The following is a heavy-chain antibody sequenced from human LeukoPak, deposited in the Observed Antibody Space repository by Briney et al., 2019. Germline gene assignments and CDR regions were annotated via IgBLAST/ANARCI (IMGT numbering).Heavy chain of an antibody. CDR1: GFTFSSYS. CDR2: ISSSSSYI. Sequence: GGSLRLSCAASGFTFSSYSMNWVRQAPGKGLEWVSSISSSSSYIYYVDSVKGRFTISRDNAKNSLYLQKNSLRAEDTAVYYCAGELRDWYFDLWGRGTLVTVSS. CDR3: AGELRDWYFDL. D-gene: IGHD5-12*01. V-gene: IGHV3-21*01. J-gene: IGHJ2*01.